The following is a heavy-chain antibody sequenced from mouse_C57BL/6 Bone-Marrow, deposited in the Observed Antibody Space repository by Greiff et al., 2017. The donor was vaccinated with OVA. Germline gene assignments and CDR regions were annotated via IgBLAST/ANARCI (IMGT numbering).Heavy chain of an antibody. CDR3: AIRLLSPYWNFDV. CDR2: INPSSGYT. V-gene: IGHV1-7*01. CDR1: GYTFTSYC. D-gene: IGHD2-3*01. J-gene: IGHJ1*03. Sequence: QVQLQQSGAELAKPGASVKLSCKASGYTFTSYCMHWVKQRPGQGLEWIGCINPSSGYTKYTQKFKGKATLTADKSSSTAYLQLSSLTYEDSAFXYCAIRLLSPYWNFDVWGTGTTVTVSS.